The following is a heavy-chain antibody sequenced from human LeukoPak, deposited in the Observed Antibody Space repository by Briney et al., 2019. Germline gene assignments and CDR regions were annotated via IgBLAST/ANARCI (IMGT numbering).Heavy chain of an antibody. V-gene: IGHV3-48*02. J-gene: IGHJ3*02. Sequence: PGGSLRLSCVVSGFSLSSYSMNWVRQAPGRGLEWVSYVSSASSTIYYADSVKGRFIISRDNVKSSLYLQMNTLRDEDTAVYYCARGHNYDSMDAFDIWGQGTMVTVSS. CDR2: VSSASSTI. CDR1: GFSLSSYS. CDR3: ARGHNYDSMDAFDI. D-gene: IGHD3-22*01.